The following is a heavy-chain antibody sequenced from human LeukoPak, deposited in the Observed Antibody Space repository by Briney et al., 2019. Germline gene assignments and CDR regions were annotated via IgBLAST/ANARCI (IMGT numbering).Heavy chain of an antibody. J-gene: IGHJ4*02. CDR1: GFTVSSNY. Sequence: PGGSLRLSCAASGFTVSSNYMSWVRQAPGKGLEWVSVIYSGGSTYYADSVKGRFTISRDNSKNTLYLQMNSLRPEDTAVYYCAREGIYCSSSKCSKGDDYWGQGTLVTVSS. CDR3: AREGIYCSSSKCSKGDDY. D-gene: IGHD2-2*01. V-gene: IGHV3-53*01. CDR2: IYSGGST.